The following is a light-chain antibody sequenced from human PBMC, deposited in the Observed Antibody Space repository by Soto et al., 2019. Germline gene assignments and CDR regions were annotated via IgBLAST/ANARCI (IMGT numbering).Light chain of an antibody. Sequence: TQMTQSPSSLSASVGDRVTITCRASESIRDYLNWYQQKPGKAPNLLIYAASSLQSGVPSRFSGGGSGTDFTLTISSLQPEDFATYYCQQSYNIPRTFGQRTRLEIK. CDR1: ESIRDY. V-gene: IGKV1-39*01. CDR3: QQSYNIPRT. J-gene: IGKJ5*01. CDR2: AAS.